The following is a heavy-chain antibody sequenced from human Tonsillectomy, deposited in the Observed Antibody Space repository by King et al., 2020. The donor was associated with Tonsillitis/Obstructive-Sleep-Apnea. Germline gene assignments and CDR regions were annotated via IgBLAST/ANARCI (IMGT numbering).Heavy chain of an antibody. CDR3: ARVRVGYSYGGSDY. D-gene: IGHD5-18*01. Sequence: VQLVESGGGVIKPGRSLRLSCAASGFTFSSYGMHWVRQAPGKGLEWVAVIWYDGSNKYYADSVKGRFTISRDNSKNTLYLQMNSLRAEDTAVYYCARVRVGYSYGGSDYWGRGTLVTVPS. CDR1: GFTFSSYG. J-gene: IGHJ4*02. CDR2: IWYDGSNK. V-gene: IGHV3-33*01.